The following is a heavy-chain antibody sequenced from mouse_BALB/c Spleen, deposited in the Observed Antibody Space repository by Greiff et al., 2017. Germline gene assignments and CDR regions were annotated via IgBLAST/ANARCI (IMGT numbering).Heavy chain of an antibody. CDR1: GFSLTSYG. Sequence: VMLVESGPGLVAPSQSLSITCTVSGFSLTSYGVHWVRQPPGKGLEWLGVIWAGGSTNYNSALMSRLSISKDNSKSQVFLKMNSLQTDDTAMYYCARALQYDGYPYAMDYWGQGTSVTVSS. V-gene: IGHV2-9*02. CDR3: ARALQYDGYPYAMDY. J-gene: IGHJ4*01. CDR2: IWAGGST. D-gene: IGHD2-3*01.